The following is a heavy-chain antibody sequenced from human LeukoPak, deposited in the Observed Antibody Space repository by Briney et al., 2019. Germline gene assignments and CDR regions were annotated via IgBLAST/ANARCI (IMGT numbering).Heavy chain of an antibody. Sequence: ASVKVSCKASRYTFTSYGISWVRQAPGQGLEWMGWISAYNGNTNYAQKLQGRVTMTTDTSTSTAYMELRSLRSDDTAVYYCARKGSLLWFGELNYYFDYWGQGTLVTVSS. CDR3: ARKGSLLWFGELNYYFDY. J-gene: IGHJ4*02. CDR1: RYTFTSYG. V-gene: IGHV1-18*01. D-gene: IGHD3-10*01. CDR2: ISAYNGNT.